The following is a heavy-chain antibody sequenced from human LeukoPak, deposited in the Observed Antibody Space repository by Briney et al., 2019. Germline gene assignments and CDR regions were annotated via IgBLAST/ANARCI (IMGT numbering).Heavy chain of an antibody. J-gene: IGHJ6*02. CDR2: ISGSGGST. CDR3: AQGPHEYYYYYGMDV. Sequence: GSLRLSCAASGFTFSSYAMSWVRQAPGGGVERVSAISGSGGSTYYADSVKGRFTISRDNSKNTLYLQMNSLRAQDTAVYYCAQGPHEYYYYYGMDVWGHGNTVTVSS. V-gene: IGHV3-23*01. CDR1: GFTFSSYA.